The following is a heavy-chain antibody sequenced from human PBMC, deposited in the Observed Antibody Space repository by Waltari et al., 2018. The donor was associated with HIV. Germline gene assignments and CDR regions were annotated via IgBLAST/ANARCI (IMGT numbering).Heavy chain of an antibody. CDR3: AAVRYFYDSSPYYFDY. CDR1: GFPFTTSA. D-gene: IGHD3-22*01. J-gene: IGHJ4*02. Sequence: QMQLVQSGPEVKKPGTSVKVSCKASGFPFTTSAVQWVRQARGQRLEWIGWIVVDSGNTNYAQRFQERVTITRDMSTSTAYMELSSLRSEDTAVYYCAAVRYFYDSSPYYFDYWGQGTLVTVSS. V-gene: IGHV1-58*01. CDR2: IVVDSGNT.